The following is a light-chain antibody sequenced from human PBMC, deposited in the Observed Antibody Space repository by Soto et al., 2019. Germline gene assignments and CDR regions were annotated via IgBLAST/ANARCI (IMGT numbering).Light chain of an antibody. V-gene: IGKV3-20*01. Sequence: EIVLTQSPGTLSLSPGERATFSCRASQSVSSSYIAWYQQKRGQAPRRLIYGASIRATGIPDRFSGSGSGTDFTLTISSLQPDDFATYYCQQYNSYSPTFGQGTEVDIK. CDR2: GAS. CDR3: QQYNSYSPT. J-gene: IGKJ1*01. CDR1: QSVSSSY.